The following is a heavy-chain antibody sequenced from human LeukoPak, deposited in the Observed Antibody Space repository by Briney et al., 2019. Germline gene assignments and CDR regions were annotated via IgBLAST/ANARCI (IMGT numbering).Heavy chain of an antibody. CDR3: ARDSDYYGSGMNYFDY. Sequence: PGGSLRLSCAASGFTFSSHAMSWVRQAPGKGPEWVAVIWYDGSNKYYADSVKGRFTISRDNSKNTLYLQMNSLRAEDTAVYYCARDSDYYGSGMNYFDYWGQGTLVTVSS. J-gene: IGHJ4*02. D-gene: IGHD3-10*01. V-gene: IGHV3-33*08. CDR1: GFTFSSHA. CDR2: IWYDGSNK.